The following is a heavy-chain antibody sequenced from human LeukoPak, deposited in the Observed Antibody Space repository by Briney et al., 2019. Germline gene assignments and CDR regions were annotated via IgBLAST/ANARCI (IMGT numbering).Heavy chain of an antibody. D-gene: IGHD2-2*01. V-gene: IGHV3-23*01. CDR1: GFTFSSYA. J-gene: IGHJ4*02. CDR3: AKLSTASCYAAVHF. CDR2: ISNIGGST. Sequence: GGSLRLSCAASGFTFSSYAMSWVRQAPGKGLEWVSAISNIGGSTFYIDSVKGRFTISRDNFQNTLILQMNSLGAEDTALYHCAKLSTASCYAAVHFWGQGTLVTVSS.